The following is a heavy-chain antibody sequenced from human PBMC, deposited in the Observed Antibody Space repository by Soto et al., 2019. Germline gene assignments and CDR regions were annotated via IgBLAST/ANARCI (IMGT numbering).Heavy chain of an antibody. D-gene: IGHD3-10*01. CDR2: ISSNGDRT. J-gene: IGHJ6*02. CDR1: EFTFQKYA. CDR3: VKDSAYYYGSGSFVYGMDV. Sequence: PGESLKISCSASEFTFQKYAMHWVRQAPGKGLEYVSAISSNGDRTYYADSVKGRFTISRDNSRNTLYFQMSFLRVEDTAVYYCVKDSAYYYGSGSFVYGMDVWGQGTTVTVSS. V-gene: IGHV3-64D*06.